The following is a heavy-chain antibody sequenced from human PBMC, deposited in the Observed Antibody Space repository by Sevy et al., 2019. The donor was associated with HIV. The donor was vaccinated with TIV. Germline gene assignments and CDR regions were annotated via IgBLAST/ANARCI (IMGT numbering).Heavy chain of an antibody. D-gene: IGHD1-26*01. V-gene: IGHV3-7*01. Sequence: GGSLRLSCVASGFTICTYWVTWVRQAPGKGLEWVANINQDGTMRKYLDSVRGRFTITRDNAKNSVSLEMNSLRVEDTAVYYCVREVGSSVSKWGQGTLVTVSS. CDR1: GFTICTYW. J-gene: IGHJ4*02. CDR2: INQDGTMR. CDR3: VREVGSSVSK.